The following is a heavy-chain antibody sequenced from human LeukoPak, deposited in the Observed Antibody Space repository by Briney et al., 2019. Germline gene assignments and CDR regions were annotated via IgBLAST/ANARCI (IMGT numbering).Heavy chain of an antibody. CDR2: IYYSGSTY. V-gene: IGHV4-31*03. D-gene: IGHD3-3*01. Sequence: SETLSLTCTVSGGSIISGGYYWSWIRQHPGKGLEWIGNIYYSGSTYYYNPSLKSRITISVDTSKNQFSLKLSSVTAADTAVYYCARDLGGGITIFGVAAGNWFDPWGQGTLVTVS. J-gene: IGHJ5*02. CDR1: GGSIISGGYY. CDR3: ARDLGGGITIFGVAAGNWFDP.